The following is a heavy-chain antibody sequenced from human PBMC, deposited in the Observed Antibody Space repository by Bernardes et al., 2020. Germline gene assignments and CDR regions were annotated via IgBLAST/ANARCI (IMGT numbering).Heavy chain of an antibody. CDR3: ARSYISVVRGVTLYYHYSYMDV. D-gene: IGHD3-10*01. CDR2: IKQDGSEK. J-gene: IGHJ6*03. V-gene: IGHV3-7*01. Sequence: GGSLRLSCAASGFTFSGYWMSWVRQAPGKGLEWVANIKQDGSEKKYVDSVKGRFTISRDNAKNSLYLQMNSLGAEDTAVYYCARSYISVVRGVTLYYHYSYMDVWGKGTTVTVSS. CDR1: GFTFSGYW.